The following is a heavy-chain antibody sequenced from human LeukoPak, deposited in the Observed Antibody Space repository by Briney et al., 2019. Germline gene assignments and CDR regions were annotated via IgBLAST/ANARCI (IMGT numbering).Heavy chain of an antibody. CDR3: AREDTAMVTALGY. D-gene: IGHD5-18*01. J-gene: IGHJ4*02. CDR2: ISWNSGSI. CDR1: GFSFDDYA. V-gene: IGHV3-9*01. Sequence: GTSLRLSCAASGFSFDDYAMHWVRQAPGKGLEWVSGISWNSGSIGYADSVKGRFTTSRDNAKNSLYLQMNSLRAEDTAVYYCAREDTAMVTALGYWGQGTLVTVSS.